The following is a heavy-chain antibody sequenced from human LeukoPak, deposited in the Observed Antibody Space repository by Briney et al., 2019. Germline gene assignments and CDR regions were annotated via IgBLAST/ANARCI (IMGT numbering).Heavy chain of an antibody. CDR2: IASKTDGGAT. D-gene: IGHD3-10*01. CDR1: GFTFSSYT. Sequence: KSGGSLRLSCAASGFTFSSYTMNWVRQAPGEGLDWVGRIASKTDGGATDYAAPVKGRFTISRDDSKNTLNLQMNSLKTEDTAVYYCTTGIRGDWGQGTLVTVSS. CDR3: TTGIRGD. J-gene: IGHJ4*02. V-gene: IGHV3-15*04.